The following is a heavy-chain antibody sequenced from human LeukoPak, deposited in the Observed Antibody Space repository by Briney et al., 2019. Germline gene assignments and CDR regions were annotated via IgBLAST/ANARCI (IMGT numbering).Heavy chain of an antibody. Sequence: GGSPRLSCEASEFSLSDHYMSWVRQAPGKGLEWVSVIYSGGSTYYADSVKGRFTISRDNSKNTLYLQMNSLRAEDTAVYYCARDQRYYDSPFDYWGQGTLVTVSS. V-gene: IGHV3-66*01. CDR3: ARDQRYYDSPFDY. CDR1: EFSLSDHY. J-gene: IGHJ4*02. CDR2: IYSGGST. D-gene: IGHD3-22*01.